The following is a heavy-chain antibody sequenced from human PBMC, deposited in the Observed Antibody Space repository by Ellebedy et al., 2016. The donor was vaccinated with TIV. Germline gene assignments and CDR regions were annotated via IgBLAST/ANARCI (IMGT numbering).Heavy chain of an antibody. J-gene: IGHJ4*02. CDR3: TREGAVRGAPAYLAYDF. CDR1: GLTLSDHF. V-gene: IGHV3-72*01. Sequence: GESLKISCAVSGLTLSDHFMDWVRQAPGKGLEWVGRIGNKAKSHFTQYAASVKGRFTISRDDSKNSLSLQMNSLRAEDTAVYFCTREGAVRGAPAYLAYDFWGQGTLVTVSS. CDR2: IGNKAKSHFT. D-gene: IGHD2/OR15-2a*01.